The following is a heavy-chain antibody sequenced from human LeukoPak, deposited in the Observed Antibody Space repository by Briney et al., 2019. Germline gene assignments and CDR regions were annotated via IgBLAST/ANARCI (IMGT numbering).Heavy chain of an antibody. CDR3: AVLQSGSYYGSGSYYGIDY. CDR1: GGSVSNNNYY. Sequence: SETLSLTCTVSGGSVSNNNYYWGWIRQPPGKGLEWIGSIYYSGTTYYNPSLKSRLTISVDTSKNQFSLKLSSVTAADTAVYYCAVLQSGSYYGSGSYYGIDYWGQGTLVTASS. CDR2: IYYSGTT. J-gene: IGHJ4*02. V-gene: IGHV4-39*01. D-gene: IGHD1-26*01.